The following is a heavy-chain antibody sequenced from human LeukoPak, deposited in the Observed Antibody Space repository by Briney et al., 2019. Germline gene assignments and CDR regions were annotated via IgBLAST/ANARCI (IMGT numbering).Heavy chain of an antibody. D-gene: IGHD3-16*02. CDR2: INPNSGGT. CDR1: GYTFTGYY. V-gene: IGHV1-2*02. Sequence: ASVKVSCKASGYTFTGYYMHRVRQAPGQGLEWMRWINPNSGGTNYAQKFQGRVTMTRDTSISTAYMELSRLRSDDTAVYYCASRDVITFGGVIVPFDYWGQGTLVTVSS. CDR3: ASRDVITFGGVIVPFDY. J-gene: IGHJ4*02.